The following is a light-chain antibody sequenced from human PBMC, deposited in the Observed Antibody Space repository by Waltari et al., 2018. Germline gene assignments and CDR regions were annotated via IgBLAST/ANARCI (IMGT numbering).Light chain of an antibody. CDR3: QQLNSYPLT. CDR1: QGISSN. J-gene: IGKJ4*01. Sequence: DLQLTQYPSLLSASVGDRVTIACRASQGISSNLVWYQQKPRKAPKLLIYGASTLQSGVPSRFSGSGSATEFTLTISSLQPEDFATYYCQQLNSYPLTFGGGTKVEIK. V-gene: IGKV1-9*01. CDR2: GAS.